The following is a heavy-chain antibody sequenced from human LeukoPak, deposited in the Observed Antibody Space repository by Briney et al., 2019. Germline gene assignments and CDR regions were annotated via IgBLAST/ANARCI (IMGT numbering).Heavy chain of an antibody. CDR2: IYYRGRH. J-gene: IGHJ4*02. CDR1: AGFLSSSDYF. CDR3: AKRDSSGYWLDY. Sequence: SDPLPLTCSVSAGFLSSSDYFWRPIPRPPGKVLEWIASIYYRGRHYYNPSRKSRFTISVDTSKNQFSLKLSSVTAADTAVYYCAKRDSSGYWLDYWGQRTLVTLSS. D-gene: IGHD3-22*01. V-gene: IGHV4-39*01.